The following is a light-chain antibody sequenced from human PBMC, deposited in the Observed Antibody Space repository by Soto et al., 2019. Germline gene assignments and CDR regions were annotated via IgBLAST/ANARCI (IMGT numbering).Light chain of an antibody. J-gene: IGKJ4*01. CDR3: QQYGSSPLT. Sequence: EIVLTQSPGTLSLSPGERATLSCRASQSVSSIYLAWYQQKPGQAPRLLIYGASSRATGIPVRFSGSGSGTDFTLTISRLEPEDFAVYYCQQYGSSPLTFGGGTKVDIK. V-gene: IGKV3-20*01. CDR1: QSVSSIY. CDR2: GAS.